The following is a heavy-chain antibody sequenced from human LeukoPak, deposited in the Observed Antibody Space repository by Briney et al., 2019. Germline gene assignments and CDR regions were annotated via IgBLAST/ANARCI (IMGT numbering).Heavy chain of an antibody. V-gene: IGHV1-24*01. CDR1: GYTLTELS. D-gene: IGHD3-10*01. CDR2: FEPEDGET. CDR3: ATVRIGELLYNWFDP. J-gene: IGHJ5*02. Sequence: GASVKVSGKVSGYTLTELSMHWVRQAPGKGLEWMGGFEPEDGETMYAQKFQGRVTMTEDTFTDTAYMELSSLRSEDTAVYYCATVRIGELLYNWFDPWGQGTLVTVSS.